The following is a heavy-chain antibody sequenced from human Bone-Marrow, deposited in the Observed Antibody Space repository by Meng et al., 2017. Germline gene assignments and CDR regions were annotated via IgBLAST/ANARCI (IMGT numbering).Heavy chain of an antibody. CDR1: GYTFTSYG. CDR2: ISAYNGNT. D-gene: IGHD7-27*01. V-gene: IGHV1-18*01. Sequence: ASVKVSCKVSGYTFTSYGISWVRQAPGQGLEWMGWISAYNGNTNYAQKLQGRVTMTTDTSTSTAYMELRSLRSDDTAVYYCASRELGIEGNDAFDIWGQGTMVTVSS. J-gene: IGHJ3*02. CDR3: ASRELGIEGNDAFDI.